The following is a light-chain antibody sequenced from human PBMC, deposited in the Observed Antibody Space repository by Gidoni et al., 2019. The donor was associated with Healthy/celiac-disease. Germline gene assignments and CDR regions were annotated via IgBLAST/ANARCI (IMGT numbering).Light chain of an antibody. J-gene: IGLJ3*02. CDR3: QSYDSSNWV. Sequence: NFMLTQPHSVSESPGKTVTISWTRSSCSIASNYVQWYQQRPGSAPTTVIYEDNQRPSGVPDRFSGSIDSSSNSASLTISGLKTEDEADYYCQSYDSSNWVFGGGTKLTVL. CDR1: SCSIASNY. CDR2: EDN. V-gene: IGLV6-57*04.